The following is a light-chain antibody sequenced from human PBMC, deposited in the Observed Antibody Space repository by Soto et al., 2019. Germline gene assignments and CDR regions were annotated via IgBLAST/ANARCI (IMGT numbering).Light chain of an antibody. V-gene: IGKV3-15*01. CDR1: HSVVDN. J-gene: IGKJ5*01. CDR2: RAT. CDR3: QQYDVWPPIT. Sequence: EVLLTQSPAALSVSPGETATLSCRASHSVVDNLAWYQQRPGQAPRLLIYRATSRATGVPARFSGSGTGTEFTLTIRSLQSEDFAVYHCQQYDVWPPITFGQGTRLEVK.